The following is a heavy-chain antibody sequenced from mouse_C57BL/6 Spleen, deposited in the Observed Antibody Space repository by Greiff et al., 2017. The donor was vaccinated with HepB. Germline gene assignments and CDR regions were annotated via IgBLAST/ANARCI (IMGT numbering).Heavy chain of an antibody. V-gene: IGHV5-4*01. D-gene: IGHD1-1*01. CDR1: GFTFSSYA. CDR2: ISDGGSYT. J-gene: IGHJ2*01. CDR3: ARDETYYGSSYGDYVDD. Sequence: EVKLVESGGGLVKPGGSLKLSCAASGFTFSSYAMSWVRQTPEKRLEWVATISDGGSYTYYPDNVKGRFTISRDNAKNNLYLQMSHLKSEDTAMYYCARDETYYGSSYGDYVDDWGQGTTRTVSS.